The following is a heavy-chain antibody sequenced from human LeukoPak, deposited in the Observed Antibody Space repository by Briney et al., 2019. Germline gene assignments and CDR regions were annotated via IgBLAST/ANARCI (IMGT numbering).Heavy chain of an antibody. CDR2: INPSGGST. CDR1: GYTFTSYY. CDR3: AREYGSGSQTAENWFDP. Sequence: ASVKVSCKASGYTFTSYYMHWVRQAPGQGLEWMGVINPSGGSTSYAQKFQGRVTMTSDTSTSTVYMELSSLRSEDTAVYYCAREYGSGSQTAENWFDPWGQGTLVTVSS. D-gene: IGHD3-10*01. V-gene: IGHV1-46*01. J-gene: IGHJ5*02.